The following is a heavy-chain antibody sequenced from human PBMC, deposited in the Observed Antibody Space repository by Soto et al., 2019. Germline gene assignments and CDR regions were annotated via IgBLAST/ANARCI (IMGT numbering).Heavy chain of an antibody. D-gene: IGHD6-6*01. J-gene: IGHJ6*02. V-gene: IGHV6-1*01. CDR3: ALSIGNIYYYGLDV. Sequence: PSQTLSLTCGISGDSVSSNSAAWHWIRQSPSRGLEWLGRTYYRAKWYNDYAEAVRSRITINPDTPKNQFSLQLNSVTPEDTAVYYCALSIGNIYYYGLDVWGQGTTVTVSS. CDR2: TYYRAKWYN. CDR1: GDSVSSNSAA.